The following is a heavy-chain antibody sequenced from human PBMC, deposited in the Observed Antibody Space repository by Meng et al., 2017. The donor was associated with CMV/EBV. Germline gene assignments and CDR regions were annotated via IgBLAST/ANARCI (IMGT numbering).Heavy chain of an antibody. J-gene: IGHJ5*02. CDR1: GFTFSDYY. Sequence: GGSLRLSCAASGFTFSDYYMSWIRQAPGKGLEWVSYISSSGSTIYYADSVKGRFTISRDNAKNSLYLQMNSLRAEDTAVYYCARARVPAAIGAINWLDPWGQGTLVTVSS. V-gene: IGHV3-11*01. CDR3: ARARVPAAIGAINWLDP. CDR2: ISSSGSTI. D-gene: IGHD2-2*01.